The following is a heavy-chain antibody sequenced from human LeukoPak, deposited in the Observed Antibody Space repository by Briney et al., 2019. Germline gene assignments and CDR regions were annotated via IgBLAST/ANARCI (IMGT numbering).Heavy chain of an antibody. J-gene: IGHJ3*02. CDR1: GGTFSSYA. V-gene: IGHV1-69*04. CDR3: ARDRGLGEASQI. CDR2: INVILDTA. D-gene: IGHD3-10*01. Sequence: SVKVSSMASGGTFSSYAISWVRQAPGHGLEWMGRINVILDTANYAQKFQGRVTITADISTSTSYLELSSLRSEDTAVYYCARDRGLGEASQIWGQGTMVTVSS.